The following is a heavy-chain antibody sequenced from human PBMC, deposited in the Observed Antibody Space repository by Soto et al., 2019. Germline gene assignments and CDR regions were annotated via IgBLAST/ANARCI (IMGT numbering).Heavy chain of an antibody. CDR3: ARDDGDYRLYAY. Sequence: QVRLQESGPGLVKPSQTLSLTCTVSGGSISSGDYFWSWVRQPPGKGLEWIGYIYYTGSTSYNPSLKSRITMSVDTSKNQFSLKVSSVTAADTAVYFCARDDGDYRLYAYWGQGTLVTVSS. CDR1: GGSISSGDYF. J-gene: IGHJ4*02. V-gene: IGHV4-30-4*01. CDR2: IYYTGST. D-gene: IGHD2-21*01.